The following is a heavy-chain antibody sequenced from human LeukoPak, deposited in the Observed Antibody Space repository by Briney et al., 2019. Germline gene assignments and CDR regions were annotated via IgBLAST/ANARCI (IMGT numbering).Heavy chain of an antibody. CDR1: GGSISSSSYY. D-gene: IGHD2-2*02. Sequence: PSETLSLTCTVSGGSISSSSYYWGWIRQPPGKGLEWIGSIYYGGSTYYNPSLKSRVTISVDTSKNQFSLKLSSVTAADTAVYYCARHPRVPAAIWGYYYYYMDVWGKGTTVTVSS. CDR2: IYYGGST. V-gene: IGHV4-39*01. CDR3: ARHPRVPAAIWGYYYYYMDV. J-gene: IGHJ6*03.